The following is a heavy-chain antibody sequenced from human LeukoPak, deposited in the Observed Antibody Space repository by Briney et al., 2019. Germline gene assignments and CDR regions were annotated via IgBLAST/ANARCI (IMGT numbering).Heavy chain of an antibody. CDR2: IYYSGST. D-gene: IGHD2-2*03. Sequence: KASETLSLTCTVSGGSISSYYWSWIRQPPGKGLEWIGYIYYSGSTNYNPSLKSRVTISVDTSKNQFSLKLSSVTAADTAVYYCARHGYCSSTSCFWFDPWGQGTLVTVSS. V-gene: IGHV4-59*08. J-gene: IGHJ5*02. CDR3: ARHGYCSSTSCFWFDP. CDR1: GGSISSYY.